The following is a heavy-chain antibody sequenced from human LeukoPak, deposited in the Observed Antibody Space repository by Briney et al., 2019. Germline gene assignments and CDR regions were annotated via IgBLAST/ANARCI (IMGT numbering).Heavy chain of an antibody. CDR3: AATRVCGGVLLRPNCLYFED. Sequence: GGSLRLPCAASGFTFNNYVMSWVRQAPGRGLEWVSGIDYAGGSTNYADSVQGRFTVSRDNSKNTLYLQMNSLRAEDTAIYYCAATRVCGGVLLRPNCLYFEDWGQGTLVTVSS. J-gene: IGHJ4*02. V-gene: IGHV3-23*01. CDR2: IDYAGGST. CDR1: GFTFNNYV. D-gene: IGHD3-10*01.